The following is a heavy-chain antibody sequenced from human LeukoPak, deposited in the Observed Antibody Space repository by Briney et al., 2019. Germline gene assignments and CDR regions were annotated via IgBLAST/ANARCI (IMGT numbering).Heavy chain of an antibody. D-gene: IGHD1-26*01. J-gene: IGHJ4*02. CDR1: GFTFSSYW. V-gene: IGHV3-7*01. CDR2: IKQDGSEK. CDR3: ARDRYIVGASLSHYLHY. Sequence: GGSLRLSCAASGFTFSSYWMSWVRQAPGKGLEWVANIKQDGSEKYYVDSVKGQFTISRDNSKNTLYLQMNSLRAEDTAVYYCARDRYIVGASLSHYLHYWGQGTLVTVSS.